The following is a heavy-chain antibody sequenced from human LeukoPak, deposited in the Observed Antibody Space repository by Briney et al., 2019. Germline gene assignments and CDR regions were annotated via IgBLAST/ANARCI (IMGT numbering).Heavy chain of an antibody. CDR2: INSNTGVT. Sequence: GASVKVSCKASGYTFTDYYVHWVRQAPGQGLEWMGWINSNTGVTNYAEKFQGRVTMTRDTSITTAYMELNRLTFDDTAVYHCARGQQHRLIGSWGQGTLVTVSS. CDR3: ARGQQHRLIGS. D-gene: IGHD6-13*01. V-gene: IGHV1-2*02. J-gene: IGHJ5*01. CDR1: GYTFTDYY.